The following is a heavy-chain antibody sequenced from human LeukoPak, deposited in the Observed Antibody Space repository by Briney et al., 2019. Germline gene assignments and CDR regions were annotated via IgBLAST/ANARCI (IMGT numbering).Heavy chain of an antibody. CDR3: AKCGEPYDICDY. CDR1: GFTVSSNS. CDR2: ISGSGGST. D-gene: IGHD3-9*01. J-gene: IGHJ4*02. Sequence: GGSLRLSCAASGFTVSSNSMIWVRQAPGKGLEWVSVISGSGGSTYYADSVKGRFTISRDNSKNTLYLQMNSLRAEDTAVYYCAKCGEPYDICDYWGQGTLVTVSS. V-gene: IGHV3-23*01.